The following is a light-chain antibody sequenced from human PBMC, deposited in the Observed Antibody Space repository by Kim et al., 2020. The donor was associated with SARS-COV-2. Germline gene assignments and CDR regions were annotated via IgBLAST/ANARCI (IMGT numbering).Light chain of an antibody. V-gene: IGKV3-15*01. CDR2: GAS. CDR1: QSVSSN. J-gene: IGKJ1*01. Sequence: EIVMTQSPATLSVSPGERATLSCRASQSVSSNLAWFQQKPGQAPRLLIYGASTRATGVPARFSGTGSGTEFTLTISSLQSGDFAVYYCKKKNNWPPGTSGQGTKGGIK. CDR3: KKKNNWPPGT.